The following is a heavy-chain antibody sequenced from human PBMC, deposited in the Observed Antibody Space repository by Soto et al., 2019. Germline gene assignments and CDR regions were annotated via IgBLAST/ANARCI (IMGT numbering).Heavy chain of an antibody. D-gene: IGHD2-21*02. J-gene: IGHJ4*02. CDR3: ARSIVVVTALDY. V-gene: IGHV1-8*01. Sequence: ASVKVSCKASGYTFTSYDINWVRQATGQGLEWMGWMNPNSGNTKYSQKFQGRVTITRDTSASTAYMELSSLRSEDTAAYYCARSIVVVTALDYWGQGTLVTVSS. CDR1: GYTFTSYD. CDR2: MNPNSGNT.